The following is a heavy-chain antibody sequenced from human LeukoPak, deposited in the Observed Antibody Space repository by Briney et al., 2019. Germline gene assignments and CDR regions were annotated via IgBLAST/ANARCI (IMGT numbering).Heavy chain of an antibody. CDR1: KFTFSSYG. CDR3: AKDRLVGGSGTSIDY. J-gene: IGHJ4*02. V-gene: IGHV3-30*02. D-gene: IGHD3-10*01. CDR2: IRYDGNNK. Sequence: GGSLRLSCAASKFTFSSYGMHWVRQAPGKGLEWVTFIRYDGNNKYYADSVKGRFTISRDNSKNTLYLQMNSLRSEDTAVYYCAKDRLVGGSGTSIDYWGQGTLVTVSS.